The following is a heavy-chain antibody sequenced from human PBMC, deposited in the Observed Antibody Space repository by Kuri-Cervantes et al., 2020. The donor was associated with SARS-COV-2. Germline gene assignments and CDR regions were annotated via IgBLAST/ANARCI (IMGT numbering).Heavy chain of an antibody. CDR1: GYTFTGYY. D-gene: IGHD1-26*01. Sequence: ASVKVSCKASGYTFTGYYMHWVRQAPGQGLEWMGWINPNSGGTNYAQKFQGRVTMTRDTSISTAYMELSRLRSDDTAVYYCAGVAVGATHPNYYMDVWGKGTTVTVSS. V-gene: IGHV1-2*02. CDR2: INPNSGGT. CDR3: AGVAVGATHPNYYMDV. J-gene: IGHJ6*03.